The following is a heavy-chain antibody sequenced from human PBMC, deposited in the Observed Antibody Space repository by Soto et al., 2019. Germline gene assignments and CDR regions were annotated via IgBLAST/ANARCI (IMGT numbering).Heavy chain of an antibody. V-gene: IGHV3-30-3*01. D-gene: IGHD2-21*02. Sequence: QVQLVESGGGVVQPGRSLRLSCAASGFTFSSYAIHWVRQAPGKGLEWVAVISYDGSKKYYADSVKGRFTISRDNSKNTLYLQMSSLRAEDTAVYYCASPGGDYFLNWFDPWGQGTLVTVSS. CDR2: ISYDGSKK. CDR1: GFTFSSYA. J-gene: IGHJ5*02. CDR3: ASPGGDYFLNWFDP.